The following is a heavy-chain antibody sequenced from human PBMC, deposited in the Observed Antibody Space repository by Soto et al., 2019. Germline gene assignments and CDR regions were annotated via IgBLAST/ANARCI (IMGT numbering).Heavy chain of an antibody. CDR1: GFTFSSYG. D-gene: IGHD3-10*01. J-gene: IGHJ6*03. V-gene: IGHV3-30*03. Sequence: QVQLVESGGGVVQPGRSLRLSCAASGFTFSSYGMHWVRQAPGKGLEWVAVISYDGSNKYYADSVKGRFTISIDNSKNTLYLQRNGLGADDTAVYYCSYYYGWGGSNRHYYYYMDVWGKGTTVTVSS. CDR3: SYYYGWGGSNRHYYYYMDV. CDR2: ISYDGSNK.